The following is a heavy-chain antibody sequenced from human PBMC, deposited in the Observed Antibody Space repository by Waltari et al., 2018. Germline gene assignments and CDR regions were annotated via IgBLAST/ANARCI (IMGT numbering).Heavy chain of an antibody. D-gene: IGHD6-13*01. J-gene: IGHJ4*02. CDR2: INPTSGGT. CDR3: ARDQNRWSTAAAGY. V-gene: IGHV1-2*02. CDR1: GYTFTGYY. Sequence: QVQLVQSGAEVKKPGASVKVSCKASGYTFTGYYMHWVRQAPGQGLEWMGWINPTSGGTNYAQKFQGRVTMTRDTSISTAYMELSRLRSDDTAVYYCARDQNRWSTAAAGYWGQGTLVTVSS.